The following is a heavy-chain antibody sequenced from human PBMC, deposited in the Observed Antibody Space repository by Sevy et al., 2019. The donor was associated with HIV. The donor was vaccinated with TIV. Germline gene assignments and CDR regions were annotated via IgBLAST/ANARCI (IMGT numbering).Heavy chain of an antibody. J-gene: IGHJ6*02. CDR3: ARDIGGEYYYYYYGMDV. CDR1: GFTFSSYA. V-gene: IGHV3-30-3*01. Sequence: GGSLRLSCAASGFTFSSYAMHWVRQAPGKGLEWVAVISYDGSNKYYADSVKGRFTISRDNSKNTLYLQMNSLRAEDTAVYYCARDIGGEYYYYYYGMDVWGHGTTVNVSS. D-gene: IGHD2-15*01. CDR2: ISYDGSNK.